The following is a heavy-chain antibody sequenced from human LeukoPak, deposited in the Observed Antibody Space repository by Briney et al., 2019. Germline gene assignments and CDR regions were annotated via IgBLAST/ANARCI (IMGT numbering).Heavy chain of an antibody. J-gene: IGHJ4*02. CDR2: IKQDGSEK. Sequence: PGGSLRLSCATSGFTFSSYWMNWVRQAPGKGLEWVANIKQDGSEKYYVDSVKGRFTISRDNAKNSLYLQMNSLRAEDTAVYYCARGGYCTTTSCHLDYWGQGTLVTVSS. D-gene: IGHD2-2*01. CDR3: ARGGYCTTTSCHLDY. V-gene: IGHV3-7*04. CDR1: GFTFSSYW.